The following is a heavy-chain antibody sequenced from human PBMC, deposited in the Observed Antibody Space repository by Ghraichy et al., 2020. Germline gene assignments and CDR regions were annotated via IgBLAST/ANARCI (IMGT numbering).Heavy chain of an antibody. CDR2: IYYSGTT. J-gene: IGHJ4*02. CDR3: ARHLGGSYYYDSSGSPDGFDH. CDR1: GGSISGSSYY. D-gene: IGHD3-22*01. Sequence: SETLSLTCTVSGGSISGSSYYWDCIRQPPGKGLEWIGSIYYSGTTYYNPSLKSRVTISVDTSKNQFSLKLNSVTAADTAVYYCARHLGGSYYYDSSGSPDGFDHWGQGTLVTVSS. V-gene: IGHV4-39*01.